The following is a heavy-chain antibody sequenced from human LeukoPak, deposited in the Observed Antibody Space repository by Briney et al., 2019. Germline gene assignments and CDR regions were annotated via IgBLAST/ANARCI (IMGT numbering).Heavy chain of an antibody. CDR1: GYTFTSYG. CDR3: ARDSTYYDFWSGYFPYYYGMDV. J-gene: IGHJ6*02. V-gene: IGHV1-18*01. D-gene: IGHD3-3*01. Sequence: GASVKVSCKASGYTFTSYGISWVRQAPGQGLEWMGWISAYNGNTNYAQKLQGRVTMTTDTSTSTAYMELRSLRSDDTAVYYCARDSTYYDFWSGYFPYYYGMDVWGQGTTVTVSS. CDR2: ISAYNGNT.